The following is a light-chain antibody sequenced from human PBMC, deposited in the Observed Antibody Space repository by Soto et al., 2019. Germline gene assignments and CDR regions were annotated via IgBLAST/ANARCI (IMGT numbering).Light chain of an antibody. CDR2: EVS. CDR1: SSDVGGYNY. CDR3: SSYRSDSTVV. Sequence: QSALTQPASVSGSPGQSITISCTGTSSDVGGYNYVSWYQHHPGKAPRLMIYEVSNRPSGVSDRFSGSKSGNTASLTISGLLAEHEADYYCSSYRSDSTVVFGGGTKLTVL. V-gene: IGLV2-14*01. J-gene: IGLJ2*01.